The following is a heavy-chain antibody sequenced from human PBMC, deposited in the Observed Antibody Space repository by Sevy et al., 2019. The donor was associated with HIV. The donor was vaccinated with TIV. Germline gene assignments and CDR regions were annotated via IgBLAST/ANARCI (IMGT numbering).Heavy chain of an antibody. Sequence: GGSLRLSCAAAGFIFSRYGMHWARQAPGKGLEWVAVISDDGSDKEYAESVKGRFTVSRDNSKDTVYLQMNSLRLEDTAVYYCANYRGRYEGSSWLYYYYVMDVWGQGTTVTVSS. CDR2: ISDDGSDK. J-gene: IGHJ6*02. V-gene: IGHV3-30*18. D-gene: IGHD6-13*01. CDR3: ANYRGRYEGSSWLYYYYVMDV. CDR1: GFIFSRYG.